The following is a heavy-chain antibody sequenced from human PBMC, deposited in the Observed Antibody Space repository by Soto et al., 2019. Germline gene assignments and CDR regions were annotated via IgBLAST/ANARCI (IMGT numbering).Heavy chain of an antibody. J-gene: IGHJ4*02. CDR1: GFSFSSNW. Sequence: EVQLVESGGGLVQPGGSLRLSCTASGFSFSSNWMSWVRQAPGKGPEWVANINQDGSAKYCADSVKGRFTISSDNAKNSLYLQIDSLRVEDTAGYYGFNVSFGYWGRGTLVTVSS. V-gene: IGHV3-7*01. CDR2: INQDGSAK. CDR3: FNVSFGY.